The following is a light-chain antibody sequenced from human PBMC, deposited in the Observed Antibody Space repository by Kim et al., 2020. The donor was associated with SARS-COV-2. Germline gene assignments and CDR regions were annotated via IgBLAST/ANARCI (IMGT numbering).Light chain of an antibody. V-gene: IGKV1-33*01. CDR3: QQYDNLPLT. Sequence: DIQMTQSPSSLSASVGDRVTITCQASQDISNYLNWYQQKAGKAPKLLIYDASTLKTGVPSRFSGSGSGTDFTFTISSLQPEDIATYYCQQYDNLPLTFGGGTKVEIK. CDR1: QDISNY. CDR2: DAS. J-gene: IGKJ4*01.